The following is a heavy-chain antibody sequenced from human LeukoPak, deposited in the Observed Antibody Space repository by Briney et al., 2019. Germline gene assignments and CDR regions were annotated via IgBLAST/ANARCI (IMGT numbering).Heavy chain of an antibody. V-gene: IGHV4-59*01. D-gene: IGHD5-12*01. CDR1: GGSISSYY. CDR2: IYYSGST. CDR3: ARNGGGYDPYYFDY. Sequence: PSETLSLTCTVSGGSISSYYWSWIRQPPGKGLEWIGYIYYSGSTNYNPSLKSRVTISVDTSKNQFSLKLSSVTAADTAVYYCARNGGGYDPYYFDYWGQGTLVTVSS. J-gene: IGHJ4*02.